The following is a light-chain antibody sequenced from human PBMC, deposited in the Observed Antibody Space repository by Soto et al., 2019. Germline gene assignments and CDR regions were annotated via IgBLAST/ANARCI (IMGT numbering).Light chain of an antibody. Sequence: QSALTQPASVSGSPGQSITISCTGTSSDVGGYTYVSWYQQHPAKAPKLMIFEVSNRPSGISNRFSGSKSGNTASLTISGLQAEDEADYYCSSYTSSSNYVFGTGTKVTVL. CDR2: EVS. CDR1: SSDVGGYTY. J-gene: IGLJ1*01. CDR3: SSYTSSSNYV. V-gene: IGLV2-14*01.